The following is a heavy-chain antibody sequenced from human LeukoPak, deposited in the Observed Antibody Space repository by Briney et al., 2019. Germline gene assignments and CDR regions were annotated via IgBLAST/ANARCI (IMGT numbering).Heavy chain of an antibody. CDR2: IIPILGIA. Sequence: SVKVSCKASGYTFTSYGISWVRQAPGQGLEWMGRIIPILGIANYAQKFQGRVTITADKSTSTAYMELSSLRSEDTAVYYCARLINSKTSHLRADGMDVWGQGTTVTVSS. CDR3: ARLINSKTSHLRADGMDV. J-gene: IGHJ6*02. CDR1: GYTFTSYG. V-gene: IGHV1-69*04. D-gene: IGHD1-1*01.